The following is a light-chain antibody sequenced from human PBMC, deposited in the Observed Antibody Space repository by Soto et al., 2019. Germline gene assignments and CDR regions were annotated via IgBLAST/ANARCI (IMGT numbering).Light chain of an antibody. J-gene: IGKJ4*01. CDR2: GAS. CDR1: QSLTNSF. CDR3: QQYGRLPLS. V-gene: IGKV3-20*01. Sequence: EILLTQSPGTLSLSPGDGATLSCRASQSLTNSFLAWYQQKPGQTPRLVIYGASFRATDIPDRFSGSGSGTDFTLTISRLEPEDFAVYFCQQYGRLPLSFGGGTKVEIK.